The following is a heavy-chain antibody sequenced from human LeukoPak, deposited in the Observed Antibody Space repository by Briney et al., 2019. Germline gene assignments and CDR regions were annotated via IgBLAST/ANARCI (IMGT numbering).Heavy chain of an antibody. Sequence: PGGSLRLSCAASGFTFDDYAMHWFRQAPGKGLEWVSLISGDGGSTYYADSVKGRFTISRDNSKNSLYLQMNSLRTEDTALYYCAKDSNYGDYPSYGMDVWGQGTTVTVSS. CDR3: AKDSNYGDYPSYGMDV. CDR1: GFTFDDYA. D-gene: IGHD4-17*01. J-gene: IGHJ6*02. CDR2: ISGDGGST. V-gene: IGHV3-43*02.